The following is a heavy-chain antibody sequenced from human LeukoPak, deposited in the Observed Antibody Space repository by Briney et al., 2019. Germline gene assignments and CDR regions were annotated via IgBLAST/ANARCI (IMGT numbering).Heavy chain of an antibody. D-gene: IGHD3-22*01. CDR3: VKEPHYYDRGGHF. V-gene: IGHV3-43*02. Sequence: GGSLRLSCAASGFTFDDYAMHWVRQAPGKGLEWVSLIGGDGGSTYYADSVRGRFTISRDNSKNSLFLQMKSLRTDDTALYYCVKEPHYYDRGGHFWGQGTLVTVSS. CDR1: GFTFDDYA. J-gene: IGHJ4*02. CDR2: IGGDGGST.